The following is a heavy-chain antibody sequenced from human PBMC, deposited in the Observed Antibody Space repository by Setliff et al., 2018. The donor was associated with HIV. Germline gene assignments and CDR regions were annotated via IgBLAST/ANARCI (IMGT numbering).Heavy chain of an antibody. D-gene: IGHD3-10*01. Sequence: PSETLSLTCTVSGGSVSGYFWSWIRQPPGRGLEWIGYIYYDGTTNSNPSLKSRVTISVTTSKNQFSLKLSSVTAADTALYFCARATFGSTSSGINYYMDVWGKGTTVT. CDR1: GGSVSGYF. CDR3: ARATFGSTSSGINYYMDV. J-gene: IGHJ6*03. CDR2: IYYDGTT. V-gene: IGHV4-59*02.